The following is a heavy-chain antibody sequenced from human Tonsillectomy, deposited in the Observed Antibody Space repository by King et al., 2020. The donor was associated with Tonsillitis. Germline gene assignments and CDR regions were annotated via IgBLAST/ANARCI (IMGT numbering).Heavy chain of an antibody. CDR1: GGSISSYY. V-gene: IGHV4-59*08. J-gene: IGHJ4*02. CDR2: IYYSGST. D-gene: IGHD3-22*01. CDR3: ARSNYYDSSGSGTDIGV. Sequence: QLQESGPGLVKPSETLSLTCTVSGGSISSYYWSWIRQPPGKGLEWIGYIYYSGSTNYNPSLKSRVTISVDTSKNQFSLKLSSVTAADTAVYYCARSNYYDSSGSGTDIGVWGQGTLVTVSS.